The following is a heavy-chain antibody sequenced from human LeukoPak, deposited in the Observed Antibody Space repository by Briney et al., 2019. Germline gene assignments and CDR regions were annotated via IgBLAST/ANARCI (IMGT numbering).Heavy chain of an antibody. Sequence: PSETLSLTCTVSGGSISSYYWSWIRQPPGKGLEWIGYIYYSGSTNYNPSLKSRVTISVDTSKNQFSLKLRSVTAADTAVYYCARALYSSGHLDYWGQGTLVTVSS. J-gene: IGHJ4*02. CDR3: ARALYSSGHLDY. CDR2: IYYSGST. V-gene: IGHV4-59*01. D-gene: IGHD6-19*01. CDR1: GGSISSYY.